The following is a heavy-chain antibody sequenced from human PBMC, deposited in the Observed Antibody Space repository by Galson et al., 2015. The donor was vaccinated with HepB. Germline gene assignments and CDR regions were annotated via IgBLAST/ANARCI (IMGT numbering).Heavy chain of an antibody. Sequence: SVKVSCKASGGTFSNNVISWVRQAPGQGLEWMGRIIPSLGIVNVAQKFQGRVTITADQPTTIVHMDMTSLRSEDTAILFCARLSPLDPRGFDIWGQGTMVTVSS. CDR2: IIPSLGIV. D-gene: IGHD3-16*02. CDR1: GGTFSNNV. CDR3: ARLSPLDPRGFDI. V-gene: IGHV1-69*04. J-gene: IGHJ3*02.